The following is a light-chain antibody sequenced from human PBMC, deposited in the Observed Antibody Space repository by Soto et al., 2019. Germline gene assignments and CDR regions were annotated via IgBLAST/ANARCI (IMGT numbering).Light chain of an antibody. V-gene: IGLV1-44*01. CDR3: AAWDDSLNRYV. CDR2: SND. Sequence: QSVLTQPPSASGTPGQRVTISCSGSSSNIGSNSVNWYQQLPGTAPKLLIYSNDRRPSGVPDRFSGSTSGTSASLAISGLQSEDEADYFCAAWDDSLNRYVFGTGTKLTVL. J-gene: IGLJ1*01. CDR1: SSNIGSNS.